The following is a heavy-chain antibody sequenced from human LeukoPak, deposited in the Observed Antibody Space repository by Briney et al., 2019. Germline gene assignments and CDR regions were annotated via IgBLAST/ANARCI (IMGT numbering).Heavy chain of an antibody. V-gene: IGHV3-73*01. J-gene: IGHJ4*02. D-gene: IGHD3-10*01. CDR2: IRSKANSYAT. Sequence: GGSLRLSCAASGFTFSGSAMHWVRQASGKGLEWVGRIRSKANSYATAYAASVKGRFTISRDDSKNTAYLQMNSLKTEDTAVYYCTSRWFGEFGGFDYWGQGTLVTVSS. CDR3: TSRWFGEFGGFDY. CDR1: GFTFSGSA.